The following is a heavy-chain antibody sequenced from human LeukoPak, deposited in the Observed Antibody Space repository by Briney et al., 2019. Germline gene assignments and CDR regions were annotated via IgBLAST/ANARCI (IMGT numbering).Heavy chain of an antibody. Sequence: GGSLRLSCGASGFTFRSNRMNWVRQPPGKGLEGVSYISSSSSTIYYADSVKGRFTISRDNAKNSLYLQMNSLRAEDTAVYYCAREDSQTAFDIWGQGTMVTVSS. CDR1: GFTFRSNR. CDR3: AREDSQTAFDI. CDR2: ISSSSSTI. J-gene: IGHJ3*02. V-gene: IGHV3-48*04. D-gene: IGHD2-15*01.